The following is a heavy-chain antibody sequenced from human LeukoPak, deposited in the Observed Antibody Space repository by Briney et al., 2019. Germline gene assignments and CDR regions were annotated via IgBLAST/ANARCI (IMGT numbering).Heavy chain of an antibody. CDR2: INPNSGGT. D-gene: IGHD2-2*01. J-gene: IGHJ6*03. Sequence: ASVKVSCKASGYSFTDHYLHWVRQAPGQGLEWMGWINPNSGGTNYAQKFQGRVTMTRDTSISTAYMELSRLRSDDTAVYYCARGRADHRYCSSTSCYGNYYYYMDVWGKGTTVTVSS. CDR3: ARGRADHRYCSSTSCYGNYYYYMDV. V-gene: IGHV1-2*02. CDR1: GYSFTDHY.